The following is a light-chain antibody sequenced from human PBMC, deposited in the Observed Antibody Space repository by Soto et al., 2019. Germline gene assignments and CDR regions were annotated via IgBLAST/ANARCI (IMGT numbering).Light chain of an antibody. CDR2: DAS. V-gene: IGKV3-11*01. J-gene: IGKJ4*01. CDR1: ESVKTF. CDR3: QQLKTWLALT. Sequence: EIVLTQSPATLSLSPGERVTLSCRASESVKTFLAWYQQKPGQAPRLLIYDASNRATGIPARFSGGGSGTDFTLTISSLEPADSAVYCGQQLKTWLALTFGGGTKVEIK.